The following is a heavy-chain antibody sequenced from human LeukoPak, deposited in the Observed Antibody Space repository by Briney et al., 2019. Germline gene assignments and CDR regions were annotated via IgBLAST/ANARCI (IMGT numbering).Heavy chain of an antibody. CDR3: AREIGSGGYGVPRLRNY. D-gene: IGHD1-26*01. Sequence: ASVKVSCKASGYTFTGYYMHWLRQAPGQGLEWMGWINPNSGGTNYAQKFQGRVTMTRDTSISTAYMELSGLRSDDTAVYYCAREIGSGGYGVPRLRNYWGQGTLVTVSS. V-gene: IGHV1-2*02. CDR1: GYTFTGYY. CDR2: INPNSGGT. J-gene: IGHJ4*02.